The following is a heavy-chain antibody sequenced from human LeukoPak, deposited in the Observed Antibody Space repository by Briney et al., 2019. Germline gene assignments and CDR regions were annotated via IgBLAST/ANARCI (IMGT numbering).Heavy chain of an antibody. J-gene: IGHJ6*03. CDR2: INQHGSQK. D-gene: IGHD1-26*01. V-gene: IGHV3-7*01. CDR1: GFTFRGYW. Sequence: GGSLRLSCAPSGFTFRGYWMSWLRQAPGKGLEWVADINQHGSQKVYVDSVKGRFTISRDNAENSLYLQMNSLRAEDTAVYYCTKDFQGDYKYHRDVWSKGTSVTVSS. CDR3: TKDFQGDYKYHRDV.